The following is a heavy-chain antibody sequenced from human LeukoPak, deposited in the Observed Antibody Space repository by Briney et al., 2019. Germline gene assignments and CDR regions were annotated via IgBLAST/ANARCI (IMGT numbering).Heavy chain of an antibody. CDR2: IYSGGST. CDR3: ARDRGTAVALWYFDL. CDR1: GFTVSSNY. Sequence: SGGSLRLSCAASGFTVSSNYMSWVRQAPGKGLEWVSVIYSGGSTYYADSVKGRFTISRDNSKNTLYLQMNSLRAEDTAVYYCARDRGTAVALWYFDLWGRGTLVTVSS. J-gene: IGHJ2*01. V-gene: IGHV3-66*01. D-gene: IGHD6-19*01.